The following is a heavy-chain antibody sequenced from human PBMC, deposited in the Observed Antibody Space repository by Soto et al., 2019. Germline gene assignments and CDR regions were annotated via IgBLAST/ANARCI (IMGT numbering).Heavy chain of an antibody. CDR2: ISGGGGTT. CDR1: GFIFSNYA. D-gene: IGHD3-22*01. J-gene: IGHJ4*02. CDR3: AKDSGDSSGWSD. Sequence: PGAYLRLSCAASGFIFSNYAMSWVRQAPGEGLQWVSAISGGGGTTYYADSVKGRFTISRDNSKSTLYPQMNSLRAEDTAVYYCAKDSGDSSGWSDWGQGTLVTVSS. V-gene: IGHV3-23*01.